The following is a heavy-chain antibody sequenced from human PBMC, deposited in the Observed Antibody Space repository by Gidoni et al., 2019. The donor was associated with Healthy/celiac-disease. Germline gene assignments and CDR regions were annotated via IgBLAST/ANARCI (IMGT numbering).Heavy chain of an antibody. D-gene: IGHD5-18*01. CDR3: ARFDTAMGNFDY. Sequence: EVQLVASGGGLVQPGGSLRLSCSASGFTVSSNYMSWVRQAPGKGLEWVSVIYSGGSTYYADSVKGRFTISRDNSKNTLYLQMNSLRAEDTAVYYCARFDTAMGNFDYWGQGTLVTVSS. J-gene: IGHJ4*02. V-gene: IGHV3-66*01. CDR1: GFTVSSNY. CDR2: IYSGGST.